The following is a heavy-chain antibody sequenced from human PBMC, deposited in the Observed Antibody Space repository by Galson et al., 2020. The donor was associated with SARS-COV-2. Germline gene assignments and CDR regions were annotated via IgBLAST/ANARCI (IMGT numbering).Heavy chain of an antibody. V-gene: IGHV3-49*03. CDR3: TRDSSGSYYFSYYFYMDV. CDR1: GFTSGDYA. D-gene: IGHD1-26*01. Sequence: GGSLRLSCTTSGFTSGDYAMSWFRQAPGKGLEWVGFIRSKAYGGTTEYAASVKGRFTISRDDSKSIAYLQMNSLKTEDTAVYYCTRDSSGSYYFSYYFYMDVWGKGTTVTVSS. J-gene: IGHJ6*03. CDR2: IRSKAYGGTT.